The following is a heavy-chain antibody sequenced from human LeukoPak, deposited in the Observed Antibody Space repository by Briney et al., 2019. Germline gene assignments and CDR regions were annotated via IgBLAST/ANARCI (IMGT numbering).Heavy chain of an antibody. CDR3: ARDPIIAAAGTFDY. CDR2: IYTSGST. J-gene: IGHJ4*02. Sequence: SETLSLTCTVSGGSISSYYWSWIRQPAGKGLEWIGRIYTSGSTNHNPSLKSRVTMSVDTSKNQFSLKLSSVTAADTAVYYCARDPIIAAAGTFDYWGQGTLVAVSS. D-gene: IGHD6-13*01. CDR1: GGSISSYY. V-gene: IGHV4-4*07.